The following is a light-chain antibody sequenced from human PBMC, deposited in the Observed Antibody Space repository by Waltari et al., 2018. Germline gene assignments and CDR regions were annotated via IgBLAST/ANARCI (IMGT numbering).Light chain of an antibody. CDR3: QVWDTSGDPVI. V-gene: IGLV3-21*04. Sequence: YVLTQPPSVSAAPGRTARLTCGGNNIGSKTVHWYQQRPGQAPLLVIYDDTARASGIPERFSGSNSGTTATLTIRRVEAGDEADYYCQVWDTSGDPVIFGGGTKLTVL. CDR2: DDT. J-gene: IGLJ2*01. CDR1: NIGSKT.